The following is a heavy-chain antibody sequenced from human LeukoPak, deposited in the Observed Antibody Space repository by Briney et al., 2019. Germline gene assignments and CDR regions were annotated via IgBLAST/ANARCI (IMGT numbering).Heavy chain of an antibody. CDR1: GFTFSNAW. CDR2: IRSKTDGGTT. Sequence: GGSLRLSCAASGFTFSNAWMNWVRQAPGKGLEWVGRIRSKTDGGTTDYAAPVEGRFTISRDDSKNTLSLQMNSLKTDDTGVYYCARGALRWFDLWGQGTWSPSPQ. V-gene: IGHV3-15*01. J-gene: IGHJ5*02. CDR3: ARGALRWFDL.